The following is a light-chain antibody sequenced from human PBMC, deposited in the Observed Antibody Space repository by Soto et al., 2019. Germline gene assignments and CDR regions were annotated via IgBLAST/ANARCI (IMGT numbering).Light chain of an antibody. CDR1: NSNIESNT. CDR3: ASWDDSLNGHVV. J-gene: IGLJ2*01. V-gene: IGLV1-44*01. CDR2: INN. Sequence: QSVLTQPPSASGTPGQRVTISCSGSNSNIESNTVNWYQQLPGTAPNLLIYINNQRPSGVPERSSGTTSGTSASLAISRLQADDDADDYCASWDDSLNGHVVFGGGTKLTVL.